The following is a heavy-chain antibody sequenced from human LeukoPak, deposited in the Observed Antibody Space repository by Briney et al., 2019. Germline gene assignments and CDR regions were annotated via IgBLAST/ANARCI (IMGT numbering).Heavy chain of an antibody. CDR2: IYHSGNP. V-gene: IGHV4-30-2*01. D-gene: IGHD1-26*01. CDR1: GGYISSGGYY. CDR3: ARLIRATNGMDV. J-gene: IGHJ6*02. Sequence: SQTLSLTCAVSGGYISSGGYYWGWNRQPPGKGLEWIGYIYHSGNPYYNPYPKNRVTISVDRSKNQFSLKLSSVTAADTAVYYCARLIRATNGMDVWGQGTTVTVSS.